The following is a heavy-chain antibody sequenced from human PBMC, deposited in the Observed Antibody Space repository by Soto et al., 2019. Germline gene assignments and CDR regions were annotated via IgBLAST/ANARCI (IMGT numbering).Heavy chain of an antibody. J-gene: IGHJ4*02. D-gene: IGHD3-3*01. Sequence: PSETLSLTCTVSGGSISSGDYYWSWIRQPPGKGLEWIGYIYYSGSTYYNPSLKSRVTISVDTSKNQFSLKLSSVTAADTAVYYCARAEYYDFWSGYYFDYWGQGTLVTVSS. CDR2: IYYSGST. CDR3: ARAEYYDFWSGYYFDY. CDR1: GGSISSGDYY. V-gene: IGHV4-30-4*01.